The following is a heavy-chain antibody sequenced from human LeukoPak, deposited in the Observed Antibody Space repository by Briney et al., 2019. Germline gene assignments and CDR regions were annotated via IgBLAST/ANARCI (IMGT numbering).Heavy chain of an antibody. J-gene: IGHJ5*02. D-gene: IGHD3-10*01. V-gene: IGHV4-61*02. Sequence: PSQTLSLTCTVSGGSISSGSYYWSWIRQPAGKGLEWIGRIYTSGSTNYNPSLKSRVTISVDTSKNQFSLKLSSVTAADTAVYYCARRRVRGVLIVLSWLDPWGQGTLVTVSS. CDR3: ARRRVRGVLIVLSWLDP. CDR1: GGSISSGSYY. CDR2: IYTSGST.